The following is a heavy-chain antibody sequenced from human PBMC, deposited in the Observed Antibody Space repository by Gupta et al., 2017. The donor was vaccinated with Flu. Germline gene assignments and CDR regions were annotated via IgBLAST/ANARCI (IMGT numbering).Heavy chain of an antibody. J-gene: IGHJ6*02. D-gene: IGHD3-16*01. CDR1: GFTFSSYW. CDR2: IKEDGSET. CDR3: ARDTGSMYYHKGMDV. V-gene: IGHV3-7*04. Sequence: EVQLVESGGGLVQPGGSLRLSCTASGFTFSSYWMSWVRQAPGKGLEGVANIKEDGSETYDVDSVKGRFTISRDNAKRSLFLQISSLRVEDTAVYYCARDTGSMYYHKGMDVWGQGTTVTVSS.